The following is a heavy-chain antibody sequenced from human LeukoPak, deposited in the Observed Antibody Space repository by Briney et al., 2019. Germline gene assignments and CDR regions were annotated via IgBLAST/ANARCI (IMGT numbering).Heavy chain of an antibody. J-gene: IGHJ5*02. D-gene: IGHD3-10*01. CDR2: VYTSGST. CDR1: GGSISGYY. Sequence: SETLSLTCTVSGGSISGYYWSWIRQPAGKGLEWIGRVYTSGSTNYNPSLKSRVTMSIDTSKNQFSLNLSSVTAADTAVYYCARVLYGSGSYMAPWGQGTLVTVSS. CDR3: ARVLYGSGSYMAP. V-gene: IGHV4-4*07.